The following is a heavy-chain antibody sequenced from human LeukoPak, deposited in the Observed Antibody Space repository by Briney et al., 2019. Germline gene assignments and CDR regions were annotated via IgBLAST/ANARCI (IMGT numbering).Heavy chain of an antibody. J-gene: IGHJ5*02. V-gene: IGHV4-59*08. Sequence: SETLSLTCTVSGGSISTYYWSWIRQPPGKGLEWIGYIYYSGSTNYNPSLKSRVTISVDTSKNQFSLKLSSVTAADTAVYYCARHRGYSYGYESWFDPWGQRTLVTVSS. CDR1: GGSISTYY. CDR3: ARHRGYSYGYESWFDP. D-gene: IGHD5-18*01. CDR2: IYYSGST.